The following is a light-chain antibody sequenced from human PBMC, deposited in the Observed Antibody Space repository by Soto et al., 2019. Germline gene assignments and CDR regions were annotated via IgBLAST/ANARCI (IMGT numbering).Light chain of an antibody. Sequence: IQMTQSPPSLSASVGDRVTITCRTSQSISSHLNWYQQKPGKAPKLLMYATSSLQRGVPSRFSGSGSGTDFTLTISSLQPEDFATYYCHQSYTMPITFGQGTRLEI. V-gene: IGKV1-39*01. CDR3: HQSYTMPIT. J-gene: IGKJ5*01. CDR1: QSISSH. CDR2: ATS.